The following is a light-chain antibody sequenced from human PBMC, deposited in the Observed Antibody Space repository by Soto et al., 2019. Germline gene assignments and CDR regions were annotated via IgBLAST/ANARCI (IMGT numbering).Light chain of an antibody. V-gene: IGKV3-20*01. CDR1: QSVDSTF. CDR3: QQYMSSVT. CDR2: GAS. J-gene: IGKJ1*01. Sequence: EIVLTQSPGSLSLSPGERATLSCRASQSVDSTFFAWYQKKPGRAPRLLIYGASKRATGVPDRFSGSGSGTDFTLTISRLEPEDFAVYYCQQYMSSVTFGQGTKVEI.